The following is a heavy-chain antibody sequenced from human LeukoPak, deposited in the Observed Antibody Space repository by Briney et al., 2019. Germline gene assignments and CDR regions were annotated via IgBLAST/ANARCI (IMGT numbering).Heavy chain of an antibody. CDR3: ARVYDDFWIGYPPFDY. CDR2: INPNSGGT. J-gene: IGHJ4*02. D-gene: IGHD3-3*01. V-gene: IGHV1-2*02. Sequence: ASVKVSCKASGFTFTGYYMHWVRQAPGQGLEWMGWINPNSGGTNYAQKFQGRVTMTRDTSISTAYMELSRLRSDDTAVYYCARVYDDFWIGYPPFDYWGQGALVTVSS. CDR1: GFTFTGYY.